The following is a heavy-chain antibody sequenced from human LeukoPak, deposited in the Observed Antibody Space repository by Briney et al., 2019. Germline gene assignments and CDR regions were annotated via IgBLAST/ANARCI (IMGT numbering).Heavy chain of an antibody. V-gene: IGHV3-21*01. CDR1: GFPFSSYS. CDR2: ISSSSSYI. J-gene: IGHJ4*02. Sequence: GGSLRLSCAASGFPFSSYSMNWVRQAPGKGLEWVSSISSSSSYIYYADSVKGRFTISRDNAKNSLYLQMNSLRAEDTAVYYCARFYCSSTSCYIDYWGQGTLVTVSS. CDR3: ARFYCSSTSCYIDY. D-gene: IGHD2-2*02.